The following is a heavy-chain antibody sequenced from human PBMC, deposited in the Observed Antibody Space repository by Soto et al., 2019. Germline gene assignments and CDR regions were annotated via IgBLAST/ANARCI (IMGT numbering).Heavy chain of an antibody. D-gene: IGHD3-9*01. V-gene: IGHV1-18*01. CDR2: ISAYNGNT. CDR1: GYTFTSYG. J-gene: IGHJ4*02. Sequence: QVQLVQSGAEVKKPGASVKVSCKASGYTFTSYGISWVRQAPGQGLEWMGWISAYNGNTNFARKFQDRVTMTADTSTSTAYMELRSLRSDDTAVFYCARSMYYDIMTGYYFDSWGQGTLVTVSS. CDR3: ARSMYYDIMTGYYFDS.